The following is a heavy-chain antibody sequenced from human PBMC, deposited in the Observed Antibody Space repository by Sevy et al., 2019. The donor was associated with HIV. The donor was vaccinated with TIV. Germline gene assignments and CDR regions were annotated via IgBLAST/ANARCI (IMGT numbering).Heavy chain of an antibody. J-gene: IGHJ4*02. CDR1: GDSINNYY. D-gene: IGHD2-2*02. CDR2: TSYSGTT. V-gene: IGHV4-59*12. Sequence: SETLSLTCSVSGDSINNYYWSWIRQPPGKGLEWIGYTSYSGTTNYSPSLKSRVDISVDTSMHHFSLKINSVTAADTAVYYCARLRWDVVDAPGATPGCYFESWGQGILVTVSS. CDR3: ARLRWDVVDAPGATPGCYFES.